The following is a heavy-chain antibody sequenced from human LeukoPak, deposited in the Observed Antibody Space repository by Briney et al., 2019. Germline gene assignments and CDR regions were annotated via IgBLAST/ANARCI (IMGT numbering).Heavy chain of an antibody. Sequence: GASVKVSCKASGYTFTSYGISWVRQAPGQGLEWMGWISAYNGNTNYAQKLQGRVTMTTDASTSTAYMELRSLRSDDTAVYYCARVATDYGDFYFDYWGQGTLVTVSS. CDR1: GYTFTSYG. D-gene: IGHD4-17*01. J-gene: IGHJ4*02. V-gene: IGHV1-18*01. CDR2: ISAYNGNT. CDR3: ARVATDYGDFYFDY.